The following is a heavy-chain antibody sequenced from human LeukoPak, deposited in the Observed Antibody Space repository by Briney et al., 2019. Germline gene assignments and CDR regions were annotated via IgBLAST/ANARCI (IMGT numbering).Heavy chain of an antibody. CDR1: GFTFSSYG. V-gene: IGHV3-30*18. CDR2: ISYDGRNK. Sequence: PGGSLRLSCAASGFTFSSYGMHWVRQAPGKGLEWVAVISYDGRNKYYTDSGKGRFTISRDNSKNTLYLKMTSLRAEDTAVYYCAKDQGIVGATFYFDYWGQRTLVTVSS. J-gene: IGHJ4*02. D-gene: IGHD1-26*01. CDR3: AKDQGIVGATFYFDY.